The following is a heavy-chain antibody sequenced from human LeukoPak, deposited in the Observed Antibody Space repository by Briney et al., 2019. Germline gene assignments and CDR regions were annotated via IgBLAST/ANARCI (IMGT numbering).Heavy chain of an antibody. J-gene: IGHJ4*02. Sequence: GGSLRLSCAASGLTFSSYWMSWVRQAPGKGLQFVSGLIENGATTYYADSVKGRFAISRDNSKNTLYLQMNSLRAEDTAVYYCAKDTYSTSPYYFDYWGQGTLVTVSS. CDR3: AKDTYSTSPYYFDY. CDR2: LIENGATT. V-gene: IGHV3-23*01. CDR1: GLTFSSYW. D-gene: IGHD1-26*01.